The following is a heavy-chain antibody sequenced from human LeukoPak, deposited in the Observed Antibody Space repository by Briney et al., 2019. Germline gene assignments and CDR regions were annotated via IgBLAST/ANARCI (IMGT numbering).Heavy chain of an antibody. CDR3: ARGGIAVAGYYFDY. CDR1: GGSISSFH. D-gene: IGHD6-19*01. V-gene: IGHV4-59*01. CDR2: IYYSGGT. J-gene: IGHJ4*01. Sequence: SETLSLTCTVSGGSISSFHWGWFRQPPGKGLEWIGYIYYSGGTNYSPSLKSRVTLSVDTSKNQFSLKLSSVTAADTAVYYCARGGIAVAGYYFDYWGHGALVTVSS.